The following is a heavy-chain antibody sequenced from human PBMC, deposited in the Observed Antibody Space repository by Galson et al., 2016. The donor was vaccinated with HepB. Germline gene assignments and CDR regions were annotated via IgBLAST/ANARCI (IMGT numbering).Heavy chain of an antibody. V-gene: IGHV1-46*01. Sequence: SVKVSCKASGYTFTAYSMHWVRQAPGQGLEWMGIVKPSDGSTTYAQQFQDRVTMTRDTSTNTVYIELDSLRLEDTAVYYCASDQSRGYYDSSAIYYFDFWGQGTLVTFSS. CDR3: ASDQSRGYYDSSAIYYFDF. D-gene: IGHD3-22*01. CDR2: VKPSDGST. CDR1: GYTFTAYS. J-gene: IGHJ4*02.